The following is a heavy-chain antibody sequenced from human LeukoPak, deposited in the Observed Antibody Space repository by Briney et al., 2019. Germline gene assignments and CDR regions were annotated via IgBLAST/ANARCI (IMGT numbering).Heavy chain of an antibody. CDR2: INHSGST. CDR3: ARAPIWFGEQLAPDYGMDV. D-gene: IGHD3-10*01. CDR1: GGSFSGYY. J-gene: IGHJ6*02. Sequence: SETLSLTCAVYGGSFSGYYWSWIRQPPGKGLEWIGEINHSGSTNYNPSLKSRVTISVDTSKNQFSLKLSSVTAADTAVYYCARAPIWFGEQLAPDYGMDVWGQGTTVTVSS. V-gene: IGHV4-34*01.